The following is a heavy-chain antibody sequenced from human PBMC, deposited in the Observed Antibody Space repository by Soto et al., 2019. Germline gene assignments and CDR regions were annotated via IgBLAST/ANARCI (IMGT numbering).Heavy chain of an antibody. CDR2: INADNANI. J-gene: IGHJ6*02. Sequence: QVRLVQSGAEVKKPGASVKVSCKTSGYRFSSYGISWVRQAPGQGLEWMGWINADNANIKYSEKFQGRVTMTTDTSTRTVYMALRTLTSVDTAVYYWARWVVAAGTGEMDVWGQGTTVTVSS. CDR1: GYRFSSYG. D-gene: IGHD2-15*01. V-gene: IGHV1-18*01. CDR3: ARWVVAAGTGEMDV.